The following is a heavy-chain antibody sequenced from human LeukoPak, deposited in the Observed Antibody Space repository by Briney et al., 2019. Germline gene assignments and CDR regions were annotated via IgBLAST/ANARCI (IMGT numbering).Heavy chain of an antibody. D-gene: IGHD3-10*01. J-gene: IGHJ4*02. Sequence: GGSLRLPCAASGFTFSDYYMSWIRQAPGKGLEWVSYISSSSSYTNYADSVKGRFTISRDNAKNSLYLQMNSLRAEDTAVYYCARDLHYYGSGSYYGFDYWGQGTLVTVSS. V-gene: IGHV3-11*06. CDR3: ARDLHYYGSGSYYGFDY. CDR2: ISSSSSYT. CDR1: GFTFSDYY.